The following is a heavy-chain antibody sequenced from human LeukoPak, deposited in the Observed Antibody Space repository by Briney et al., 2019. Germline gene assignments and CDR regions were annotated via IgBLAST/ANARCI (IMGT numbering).Heavy chain of an antibody. CDR2: ISSDGIVR. CDR1: GFTFDDYG. CDR3: AVTPHCIGASCRG. J-gene: IGHJ4*02. D-gene: IGHD2-15*01. V-gene: IGHV3-43*02. Sequence: GGSLRLSCAASGFTFDDYGMYWVRQTPGKALEWVSLISSDGIVRDYADSVKGRFTISRDNSKNFLYLQMSSLRIEDTAVYYCAVTPHCIGASCRGCGQGTLLTVSS.